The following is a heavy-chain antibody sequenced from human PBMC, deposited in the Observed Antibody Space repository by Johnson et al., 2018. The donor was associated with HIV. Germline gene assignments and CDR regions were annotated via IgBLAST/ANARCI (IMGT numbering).Heavy chain of an antibody. CDR2: ISYDGRNK. CDR3: AKEQGWFGEFMNAFDM. CDR1: GFTFSSYA. J-gene: IGHJ3*02. Sequence: QVQLVESGGGVVQPGRSLRLSCAASGFTFSSYAMHWVRQAPGMGLEWVADISYDGRNKYYADSVKGRFTISRDNSKNTLYLQMNSLRAEDTAVDYCAKEQGWFGEFMNAFDMGAKGQWSPSLQ. D-gene: IGHD3-10*01. V-gene: IGHV3-30*18.